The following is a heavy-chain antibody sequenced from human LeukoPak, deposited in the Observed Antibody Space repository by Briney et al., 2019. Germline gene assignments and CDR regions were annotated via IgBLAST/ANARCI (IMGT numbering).Heavy chain of an antibody. J-gene: IGHJ6*02. V-gene: IGHV1-18*01. CDR1: GYTFTSYG. CDR2: ISVYNGNT. CDR3: ARDQTYIVATIAPSYYNGMDV. D-gene: IGHD5-12*01. Sequence: GASVKVSCKASGYTFTSYGISWVRQAPGQGLEWMGWISVYNGNTNYAQKLQGRVTMTTDTSTSTAYMELRSLRSDDTAVYYCARDQTYIVATIAPSYYNGMDVWGQGTTVTVSS.